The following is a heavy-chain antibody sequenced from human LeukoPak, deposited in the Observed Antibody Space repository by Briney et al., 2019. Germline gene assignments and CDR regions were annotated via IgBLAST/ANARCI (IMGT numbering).Heavy chain of an antibody. CDR1: GFTFSSYS. J-gene: IGHJ4*02. D-gene: IGHD3-9*01. Sequence: GGSLRLSCAASGFTFSSYSMNWVRQAPGKGLEWVSSISSSSSYKYYADSVMGRFTISRDNAKNSLYLQMNSLRAEDTAVYYCAREPWDILIGYYVTDYWGQGTLVTVSS. CDR3: AREPWDILIGYYVTDY. V-gene: IGHV3-21*01. CDR2: ISSSSSYK.